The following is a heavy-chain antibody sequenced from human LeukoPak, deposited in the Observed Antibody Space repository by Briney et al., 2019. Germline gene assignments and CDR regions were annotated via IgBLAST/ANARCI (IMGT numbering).Heavy chain of an antibody. D-gene: IGHD3-22*01. CDR2: IRYDGSNK. V-gene: IGHV3-30*02. Sequence: GGSLRLSCAASGFTFSSYGTHWVRQAPGKGLEWVAFIRYDGSNKYYADSVKGRFTISRDNSKNTLYLQMNSLRAEDTAVYYCAKDGNYYDSSGYGDYWGQGTLVTASS. CDR1: GFTFSSYG. CDR3: AKDGNYYDSSGYGDY. J-gene: IGHJ4*02.